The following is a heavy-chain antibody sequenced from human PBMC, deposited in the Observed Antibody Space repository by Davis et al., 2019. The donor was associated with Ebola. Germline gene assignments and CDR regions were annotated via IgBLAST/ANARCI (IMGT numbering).Heavy chain of an antibody. CDR3: ARDRSGWGLEY. Sequence: GESLKISCSASGFNFSSHDMHWVRQAAGKGLEWVSLIVTAGNTRYPDSVKGRFTVSRENAKNSLNLQMNSLRAGDTAGYYCARDRSGWGLEYWGQGTLVTVSS. D-gene: IGHD6-19*01. CDR2: IVTAGNT. V-gene: IGHV3-13*04. CDR1: GFNFSSHD. J-gene: IGHJ4*02.